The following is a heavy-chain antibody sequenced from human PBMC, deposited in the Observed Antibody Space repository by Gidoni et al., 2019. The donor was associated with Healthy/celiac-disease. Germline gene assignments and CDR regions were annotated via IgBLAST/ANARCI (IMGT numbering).Heavy chain of an antibody. CDR1: GGSISRGGYY. J-gene: IGHJ3*02. D-gene: IGHD2-15*01. V-gene: IGHV4-31*03. Sequence: QVQLQESGPGLVKPSQTLSLTCTVSGGSISRGGYYWSWIRQHPGKGLEWIGYIYYSGSTYYNPSLKSRVTISVDTSKNQFSLKLSSVTAADTAVYYCARDREFVVVVAATRAFDIWGQGTMVTVSS. CDR3: ARDREFVVVVAATRAFDI. CDR2: IYYSGST.